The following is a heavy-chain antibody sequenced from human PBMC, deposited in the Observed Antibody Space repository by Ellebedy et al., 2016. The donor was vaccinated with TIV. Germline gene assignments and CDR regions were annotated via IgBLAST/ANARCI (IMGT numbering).Heavy chain of an antibody. CDR3: ARGKGAPGFDY. J-gene: IGHJ4*02. Sequence: SETLSLXCTVSGGSISSSSYYWGWIRQPPGKGLEWIGSIYYSGSTYYNPSLKSRVTISVDTSKNQFSLKLSSVTAADTAVYYCARGKGAPGFDYWGQGTLVTVSS. CDR1: GGSISSSSYY. CDR2: IYYSGST. V-gene: IGHV4-39*07. D-gene: IGHD1-26*01.